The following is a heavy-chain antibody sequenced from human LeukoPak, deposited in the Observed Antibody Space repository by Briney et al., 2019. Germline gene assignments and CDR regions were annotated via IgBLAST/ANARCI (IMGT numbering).Heavy chain of an antibody. V-gene: IGHV4-59*01. D-gene: IGHD6-19*01. J-gene: IGHJ3*02. CDR1: SGSIGSYY. Sequence: SETLSLTCTVSSGSIGSYYWSWIRQPPGKGLEWIGYIYYSGSTNYNPSLKSRVTISVDTSKNHFSLKLNSVTAADTALYYCAREGSSAWHDGFDIWGQGTMVTVSS. CDR3: AREGSSAWHDGFDI. CDR2: IYYSGST.